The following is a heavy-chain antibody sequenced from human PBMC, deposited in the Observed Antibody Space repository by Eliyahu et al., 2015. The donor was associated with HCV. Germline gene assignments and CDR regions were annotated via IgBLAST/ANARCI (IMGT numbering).Heavy chain of an antibody. Sequence: QVQLQESGPGLVKPSETLSLTCTVSGGSISSYYWSWIRQPPGKGLEWIGYIYYSGSTNYNPSLKSRVTISVDTSKNQFSLKLSSVTAADTAVYYCASYEVGATFDYWGQGTLVTVSS. CDR3: ASYEVGATFDY. J-gene: IGHJ4*02. CDR2: IYYSGST. V-gene: IGHV4-59*01. CDR1: GGSISSYY. D-gene: IGHD1-26*01.